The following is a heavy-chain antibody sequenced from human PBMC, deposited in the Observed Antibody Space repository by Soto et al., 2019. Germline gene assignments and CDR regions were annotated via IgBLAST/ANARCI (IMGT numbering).Heavy chain of an antibody. CDR1: GYSFTSYW. CDR3: ARRYYDFWSGTRNYYYYGMDV. Sequence: GESLKISCKGSGYSFTSYWISWVRQMPGKGLEWMGRIDPSDSYTNYSPSFQGHVTISADKSISTAYLQWSSLKASDTAMYYCARRYYDFWSGTRNYYYYGMDVCGQGTTVTVSS. D-gene: IGHD3-3*01. V-gene: IGHV5-10-1*01. CDR2: IDPSDSYT. J-gene: IGHJ6*02.